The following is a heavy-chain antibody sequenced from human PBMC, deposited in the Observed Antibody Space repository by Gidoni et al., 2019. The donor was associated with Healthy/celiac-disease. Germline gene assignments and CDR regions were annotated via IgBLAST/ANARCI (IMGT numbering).Heavy chain of an antibody. CDR3: TSLTGDRGSY. D-gene: IGHD3-9*01. CDR2: IRSKANSYAT. Sequence: EVQLVESGGGLVQPGGSLKLSCAASGFTFSGSAMHWVRQASGKGLEWVGRIRSKANSYATAYAASVKGRFTISRDDSKNTAYLQMNSLKTEDTAVYYCTSLTGDRGSYWGQGTLVTVSS. V-gene: IGHV3-73*02. J-gene: IGHJ4*02. CDR1: GFTFSGSA.